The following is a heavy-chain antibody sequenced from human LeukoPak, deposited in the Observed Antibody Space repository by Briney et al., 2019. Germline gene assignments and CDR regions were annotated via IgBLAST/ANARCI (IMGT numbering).Heavy chain of an antibody. CDR3: ARTPPRGLIDY. V-gene: IGHV1-8*03. CDR1: GYTFTGYY. D-gene: IGHD3-16*01. J-gene: IGHJ4*02. Sequence: ASVTVSCKASGYTFTGYYMHWVRQASGQGLEGMGWMSPKSANTGHAQQFQGRVTITRDTSISTAYMELSSLTSEDTAVYYCARTPPRGLIDYWGQGTLVTVSS. CDR2: MSPKSANT.